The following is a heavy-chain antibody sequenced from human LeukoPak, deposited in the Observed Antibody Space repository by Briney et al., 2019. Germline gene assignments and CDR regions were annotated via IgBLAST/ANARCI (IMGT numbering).Heavy chain of an antibody. CDR2: IIPIFGTA. CDR1: GGTFSSYA. D-gene: IGHD2-15*01. Sequence: SVKVSCKASGGTFSSYAIGWVRQAPGQGLEWMGMIIPIFGTANYAQKFQGRVTITADKSTSTAYMELSSLRSEDTAVYYCARGYCSGGSCHDHYYYYYMDVWGKGTTVTVSS. V-gene: IGHV1-69*06. J-gene: IGHJ6*03. CDR3: ARGYCSGGSCHDHYYYYYMDV.